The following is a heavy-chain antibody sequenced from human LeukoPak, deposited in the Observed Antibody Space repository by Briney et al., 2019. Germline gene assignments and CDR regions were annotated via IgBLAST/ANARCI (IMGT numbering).Heavy chain of an antibody. V-gene: IGHV4-34*01. Sequence: SETLSLTCAVYGGSFSGYYWSWIRQPPGKGLEWIGEINHSGSTNYNPSLKSRVTISVDTSKNQFSLKLSSVTAADTAVYYCARVSSPTIVVVPAAIGRYFDYWGQGTLVTVSS. D-gene: IGHD2-2*01. J-gene: IGHJ4*02. CDR1: GGSFSGYY. CDR3: ARVSSPTIVVVPAAIGRYFDY. CDR2: INHSGST.